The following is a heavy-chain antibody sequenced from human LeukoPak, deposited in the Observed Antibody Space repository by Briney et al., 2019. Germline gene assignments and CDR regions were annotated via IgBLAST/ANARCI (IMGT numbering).Heavy chain of an antibody. J-gene: IGHJ5*02. CDR1: GFTFSSYS. D-gene: IGHD4-17*01. CDR3: AGDVYGDYNWFDP. Sequence: GGSLRLSCAASGFTFSSYSMNWVRQAPGKGLEWVSSISRSSKYIYYADSVKGRFTISRDNAKNSLYLQMNSLRAEDTAVYYCAGDVYGDYNWFDPWGQGTLVTVSS. V-gene: IGHV3-21*01. CDR2: ISRSSKYI.